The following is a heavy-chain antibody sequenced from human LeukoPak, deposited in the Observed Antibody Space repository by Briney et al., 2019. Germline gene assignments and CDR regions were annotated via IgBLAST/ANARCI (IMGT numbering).Heavy chain of an antibody. Sequence: SETLSLTCTVSGGSISSSSYYWGWIRQPPGKGLEWIGSIYYSGNTYYNPSLKRRVTISVDTSKNQFSLNLRSVTAADTAVYYCARHRGSCSGGSCYEYFEYWGQGTLVTVSS. D-gene: IGHD2-15*01. CDR2: IYYSGNT. CDR1: GGSISSSSYY. J-gene: IGHJ1*01. CDR3: ARHRGSCSGGSCYEYFEY. V-gene: IGHV4-39*01.